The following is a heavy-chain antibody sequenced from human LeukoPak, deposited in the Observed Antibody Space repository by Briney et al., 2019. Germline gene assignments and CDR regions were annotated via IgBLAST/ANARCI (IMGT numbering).Heavy chain of an antibody. CDR1: GGSISSRSYY. D-gene: IGHD2-15*01. CDR2: IYYSGST. CDR3: ARQAVIAAAFDY. Sequence: PSETLSLTCTVSGGSISSRSYYWGWIRQPPGKGLEWIGSIYYSGSTYYNPSLKSRVTISVDTSKNQFSLKLSSVTAADTAVYYCARQAVIAAAFDYWGQGTLVTVSS. J-gene: IGHJ4*02. V-gene: IGHV4-39*01.